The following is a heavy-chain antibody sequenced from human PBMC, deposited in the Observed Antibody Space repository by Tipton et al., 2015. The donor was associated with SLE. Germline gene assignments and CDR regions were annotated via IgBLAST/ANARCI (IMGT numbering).Heavy chain of an antibody. V-gene: IGHV4-61*09. D-gene: IGHD5-18*01. Sequence: TMSLTCTVSGDSISSGSYYWSWIRQPAGKGLEWIGYIYSSGSTNYNPSLKSRVTISVDTSKNQFSLKLSSVTAADTAVYYCARGYRPLDYWGQGTLVTVSS. J-gene: IGHJ4*02. CDR3: ARGYRPLDY. CDR1: GDSISSGSYY. CDR2: IYSSGST.